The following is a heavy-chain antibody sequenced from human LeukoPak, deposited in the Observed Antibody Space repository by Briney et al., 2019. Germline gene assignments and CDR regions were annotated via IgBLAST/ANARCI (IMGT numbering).Heavy chain of an antibody. V-gene: IGHV4-34*01. CDR1: GGSFSGYY. Sequence: SETLSLTCAVYGGSFSGYYWSWIRQPPGKGLKWSGEIHHSGSTNYNTSLKSRVIISVDTSKNQFSLNPSSVTASDTAVYYCARGGPYGSGSYYKYNWFDPWGQGTLVTVSS. J-gene: IGHJ5*02. D-gene: IGHD3-10*01. CDR2: IHHSGST. CDR3: ARGGPYGSGSYYKYNWFDP.